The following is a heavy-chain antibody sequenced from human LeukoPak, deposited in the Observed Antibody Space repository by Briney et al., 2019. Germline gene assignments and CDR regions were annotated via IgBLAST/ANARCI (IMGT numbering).Heavy chain of an antibody. V-gene: IGHV4-61*05. J-gene: IGHJ6*03. CDR3: AAMVRGHYYIDV. Sequence: SETLSLTCTVSGGSISSSSYYWGWIRQPPGKGLEWIGYIYYSGSTNYNPSLKSRVTISVDTSKNQFSLKLSSVTAADTAVYYRAAMVRGHYYIDVWGKGTTVTVSS. CDR1: GGSISSSSYY. CDR2: IYYSGST. D-gene: IGHD3-10*01.